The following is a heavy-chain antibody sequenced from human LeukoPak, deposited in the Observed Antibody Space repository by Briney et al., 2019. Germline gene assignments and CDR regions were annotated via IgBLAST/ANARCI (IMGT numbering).Heavy chain of an antibody. D-gene: IGHD6-13*01. CDR1: GFTFSTYS. CDR3: ARWAQQRHFDY. J-gene: IGHJ4*02. Sequence: GESLKISCAASGFTFSTYSMNWVRQAPGKGLEWVSHISSGSSIIYYADSVKGRFTISRDNAKNSLYLQMNSLRAEDTAVYYCARWAQQRHFDYWGQGTLVTVSS. V-gene: IGHV3-48*01. CDR2: ISSGSSII.